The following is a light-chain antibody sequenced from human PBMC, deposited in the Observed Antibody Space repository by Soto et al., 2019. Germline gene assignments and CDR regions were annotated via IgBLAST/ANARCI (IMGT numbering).Light chain of an antibody. CDR1: SSDVGGYSY. V-gene: IGLV2-14*01. CDR3: SSYASSSTYV. CDR2: DVS. J-gene: IGLJ1*01. Sequence: QSALTQPASVSGSPGQSITISCTGTSSDVGGYSYVSWYQQHPGKAPKVMIFDVSSRPSWVSDRFSGSKSGNTASLTISGLQAEDEADYYCSSYASSSTYVFGTGTKLTVL.